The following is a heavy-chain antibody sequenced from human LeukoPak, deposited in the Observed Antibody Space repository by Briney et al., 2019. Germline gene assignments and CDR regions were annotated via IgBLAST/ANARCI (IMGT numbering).Heavy chain of an antibody. CDR3: ARDHSGQWLETGYYFDY. CDR2: INSSSSYI. D-gene: IGHD6-19*01. J-gene: IGHJ4*02. V-gene: IGHV3-21*01. CDR1: GFTSSSYS. Sequence: PGGSLRLSCAASGFTSSSYSMNWVRQAPGKGLEWVSSINSSSSYIDSADSVKGRFTISRDNAKNSLYLQMNSLRAEDTAVYYCARDHSGQWLETGYYFDYWGQGTLVTVSS.